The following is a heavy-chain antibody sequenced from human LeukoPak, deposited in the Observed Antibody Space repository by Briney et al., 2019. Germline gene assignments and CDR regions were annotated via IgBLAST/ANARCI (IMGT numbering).Heavy chain of an antibody. J-gene: IGHJ6*03. D-gene: IGHD3-10*01. CDR2: INHSGST. V-gene: IGHV4-34*01. Sequence: SETLSLTCAVYGGSFSGYYWSWIRQPPGKGLEWIGEINHSGSTNYNPSLKSRVTISVDTSKNQFSLKLSSVTAADTAVYYCARDLHGSGFMDVWGKGTTVTISS. CDR3: ARDLHGSGFMDV. CDR1: GGSFSGYY.